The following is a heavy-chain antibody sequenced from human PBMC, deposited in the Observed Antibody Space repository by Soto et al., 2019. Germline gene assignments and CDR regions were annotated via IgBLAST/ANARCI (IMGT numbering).Heavy chain of an antibody. CDR1: GFTFSDYA. CDR3: TRPASFMTTFDS. V-gene: IGHV3-33*01. CDR2: ILHAGSKQ. D-gene: IGHD3-16*01. J-gene: IGHJ4*02. Sequence: QEQLVEAGGGVVQPGRSLRLSCAASGFTFSDYAMHWVRQAPGKGLEWVAFILHAGSKQYYADSVKGRFTISRDNSKNTLYRQMNSLRAEDTAVYYCTRPASFMTTFDSWGPGILVTVSS.